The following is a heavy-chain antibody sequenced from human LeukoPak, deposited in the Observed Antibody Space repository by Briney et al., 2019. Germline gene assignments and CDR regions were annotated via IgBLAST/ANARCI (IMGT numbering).Heavy chain of an antibody. D-gene: IGHD3-22*01. J-gene: IGHJ4*02. CDR1: GGSISSGSYY. V-gene: IGHV4-61*01. Sequence: PSETLSLTCTVSGGSISSGSYYWSWIRQPPGKGLEWIGYIYYSGSTNYNPSLKSRVTISIDTSKHQFSLNLTSVTAADTAVYYCARYYYDSSGYSYWGQGTLVTVSS. CDR2: IYYSGST. CDR3: ARYYYDSSGYSY.